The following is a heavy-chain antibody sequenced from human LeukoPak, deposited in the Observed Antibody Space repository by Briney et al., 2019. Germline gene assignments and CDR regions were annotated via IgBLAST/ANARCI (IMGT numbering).Heavy chain of an antibody. Sequence: GGSLRLSCTASGFSFDEYAMHWVRQVPGKGLEWVSGISYSSETTGYVDSVKGRFTISRDNAKNSLYLQMNSLRAEDTALYYCTKDRGGSSQLGDAFDVWGQGTMVSVSS. CDR3: TKDRGGSSQLGDAFDV. CDR2: ISYSSETT. V-gene: IGHV3-9*01. J-gene: IGHJ3*01. CDR1: GFSFDEYA. D-gene: IGHD1-26*01.